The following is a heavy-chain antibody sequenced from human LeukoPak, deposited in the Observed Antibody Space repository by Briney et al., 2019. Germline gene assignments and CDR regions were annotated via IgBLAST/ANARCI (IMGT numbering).Heavy chain of an antibody. Sequence: ASVKVSCTASGGTFSSYAISWVRQAPGQGLEWMGIINPSGGSTSYAQKFQGRVTMTRDTSTSTVYMELSSLRSEDTAVYYCAREAGELSPGDYWGQGTLVTVSS. D-gene: IGHD3-16*02. V-gene: IGHV1-46*01. J-gene: IGHJ4*02. CDR3: AREAGELSPGDY. CDR2: INPSGGST. CDR1: GGTFSSYA.